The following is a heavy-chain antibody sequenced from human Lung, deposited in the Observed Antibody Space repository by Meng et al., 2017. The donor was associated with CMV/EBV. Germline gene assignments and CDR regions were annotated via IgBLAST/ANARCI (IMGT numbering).Heavy chain of an antibody. Sequence: ASVKVSXKASGYTFTGYFMHWVRQAPGQGLEWMGWINPNSGGTNYAQKFQGRVIMTWDTSISSAYMQLSRLTSNDTAVFYCARGGLSTALPEAPSSSSIDNWRQGTLVTVSS. V-gene: IGHV1-2*02. CDR3: ARGGLSTALPEAPSSSSIDN. CDR1: GYTFTGYF. J-gene: IGHJ4*02. CDR2: INPNSGGT. D-gene: IGHD2/OR15-2a*01.